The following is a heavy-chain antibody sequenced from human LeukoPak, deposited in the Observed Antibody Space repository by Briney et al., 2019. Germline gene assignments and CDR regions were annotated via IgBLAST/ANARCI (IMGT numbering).Heavy chain of an antibody. D-gene: IGHD3-3*01. CDR3: ARLVRFLEWGADY. J-gene: IGHJ4*02. Sequence: SETLSLTCTVSGGSISSSSYYWGWIRQPPGKGLEWIGSIYYSGSTYYNPSLKSRVTISVDTSKNQFSLKLSPVTAADTAVYYCARLVRFLEWGADYWGQGTLVTVSS. CDR1: GGSISSSSYY. V-gene: IGHV4-39*01. CDR2: IYYSGST.